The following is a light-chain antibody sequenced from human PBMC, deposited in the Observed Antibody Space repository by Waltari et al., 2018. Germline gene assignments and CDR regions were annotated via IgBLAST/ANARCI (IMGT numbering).Light chain of an antibody. J-gene: IGLJ1*01. CDR3: QAWDTVSNYV. Sequence: SYDLTQPLSASVSPRQPATITCSGQQLEKKFIWWYQQTPGQPPVLVTYQDTERPSGIPERFSGSSSGNTASLTISGTQAVDEADYYCQAWDTVSNYVFGSGTKLTVL. V-gene: IGLV3-1*01. CDR1: QLEKKF. CDR2: QDT.